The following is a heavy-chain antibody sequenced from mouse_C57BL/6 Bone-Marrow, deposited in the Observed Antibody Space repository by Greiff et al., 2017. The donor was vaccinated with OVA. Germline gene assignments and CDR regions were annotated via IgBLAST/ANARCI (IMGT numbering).Heavy chain of an antibody. CDR1: GYSFTSYY. Sequence: VMLVESGPELVKPGASVKISCKASGYSFTSYYIHWVKQRPGQGLEWIGWIYPGSGNTKYNEKFKGKATLTADTSSSTAYMQLSSLTSEDSAVYYCARRGDGTLGYFDVWGTGTTVTVSS. CDR3: ARRGDGTLGYFDV. CDR2: IYPGSGNT. V-gene: IGHV1-66*01. J-gene: IGHJ1*03. D-gene: IGHD2-3*01.